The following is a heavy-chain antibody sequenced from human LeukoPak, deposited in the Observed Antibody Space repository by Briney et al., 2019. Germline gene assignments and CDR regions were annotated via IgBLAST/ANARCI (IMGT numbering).Heavy chain of an antibody. CDR1: GGSFSGYY. D-gene: IGHD3-22*01. J-gene: IGHJ3*02. Sequence: SETLSLTCAVYGGSFSGYYWSWIRQPPGKGLEWIGEINHSGSTNYNPSLKSRVTISVDTSKNQFSLKLSSVTAADTAVYYCARQQIQTVVVVISSDAFDIWGQGTMVTVSS. V-gene: IGHV4-34*01. CDR3: ARQQIQTVVVVISSDAFDI. CDR2: INHSGST.